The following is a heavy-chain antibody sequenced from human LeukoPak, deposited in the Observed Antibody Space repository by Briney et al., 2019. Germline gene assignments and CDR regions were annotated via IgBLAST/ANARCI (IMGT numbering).Heavy chain of an antibody. CDR1: GDSISSGGYY. CDR2: ISYSGGT. J-gene: IGHJ3*02. V-gene: IGHV4-31*03. CDR3: AREGPLDGSGYYHYGFDI. D-gene: IGHD3-22*01. Sequence: SETLSLTCTVSGDSISSGGYYWSWLRQHPGKGLEWIGYISYSGGTYYNPSLKSRVTISIVTSKNQFSLKLSSVTAADTAVYYCAREGPLDGSGYYHYGFDIWGQGTMVTVSS.